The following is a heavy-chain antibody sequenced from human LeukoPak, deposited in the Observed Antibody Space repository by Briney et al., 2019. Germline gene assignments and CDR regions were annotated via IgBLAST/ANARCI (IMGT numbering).Heavy chain of an antibody. CDR3: ARDTAFRGSGWSHFDY. V-gene: IGHV3-23*01. CDR2: ISGSGGST. Sequence: GGSLRLSCAASGFTFSSYAMSWVRQAPGKGLEWVSTISGSGGSTYYADSVKGRFTISRDNSKNTLYLQMNSLRAEDTAVYYCARDTAFRGSGWSHFDYWGQGTLVTVSS. J-gene: IGHJ4*02. CDR1: GFTFSSYA. D-gene: IGHD6-19*01.